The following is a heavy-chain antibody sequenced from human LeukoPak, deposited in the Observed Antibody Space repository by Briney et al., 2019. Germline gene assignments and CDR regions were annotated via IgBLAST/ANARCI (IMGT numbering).Heavy chain of an antibody. CDR1: GYSISSSNW. V-gene: IGHV4-28*05. J-gene: IGHJ2*01. CDR3: ARTPSSGAAPYASNSYWYFDL. D-gene: IGHD6-19*01. CDR2: IYYSGSI. Sequence: SDTLSLTCAVSGYSISSSNWWGWIRQPPGKGLEWIGYIYYSGSIYYNPSLKSRVTMSVDTSKNQFSLKLSSVTAVDTAVYYCARTPSSGAAPYASNSYWYFDLWGRGTLVTVSS.